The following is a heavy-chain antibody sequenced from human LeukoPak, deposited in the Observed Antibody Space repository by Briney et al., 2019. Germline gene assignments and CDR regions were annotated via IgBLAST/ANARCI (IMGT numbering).Heavy chain of an antibody. D-gene: IGHD3-9*01. Sequence: PGGSLRLSCAASGFTFSSYWMSWVRQAPGKGLEWVANIKQDGSEKYYVDSVKGRFTISRDNAKNSLYLQMNSLRAEDTAVYYCARDGYDILTGYRFDYWGQGTLATVSS. CDR3: ARDGYDILTGYRFDY. V-gene: IGHV3-7*01. CDR1: GFTFSSYW. J-gene: IGHJ4*02. CDR2: IKQDGSEK.